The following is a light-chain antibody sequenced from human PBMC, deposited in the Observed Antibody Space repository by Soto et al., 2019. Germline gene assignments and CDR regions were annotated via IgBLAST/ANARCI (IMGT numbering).Light chain of an antibody. V-gene: IGLV4-69*01. CDR1: SGYDTYA. J-gene: IGLJ1*01. Sequence: QSVLTQSPSASASLGASVKVTCTLSSGYDTYAIAWHHQRPEKGPRYLMKVKSDGSHSKGDGIPDRFSGSSSGAERYLTISSLQSEDEGDYYCHTWGPDIRVFGAGTKLTVL. CDR3: HTWGPDIRV. CDR2: VKSDGSH.